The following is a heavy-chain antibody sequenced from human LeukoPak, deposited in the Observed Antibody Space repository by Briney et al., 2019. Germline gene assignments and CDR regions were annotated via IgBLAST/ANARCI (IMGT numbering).Heavy chain of an antibody. CDR1: GFSFSSYS. Sequence: GGSLRLSCAASGFSFSSYSMNWVRQAPGKGLEWVSYISSSSSTIYYADSVKGRFTISRDNAKNSLYLQMNSLRAEDTAVYYCARERWLQFEGFDYWGQGTLVTVSS. CDR2: ISSSSSTI. D-gene: IGHD5-24*01. V-gene: IGHV3-48*01. J-gene: IGHJ4*02. CDR3: ARERWLQFEGFDY.